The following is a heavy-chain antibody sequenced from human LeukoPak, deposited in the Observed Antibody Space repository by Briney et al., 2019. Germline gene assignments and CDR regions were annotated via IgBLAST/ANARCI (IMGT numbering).Heavy chain of an antibody. V-gene: IGHV3-53*01. D-gene: IGHD3-10*02. CDR3: ARVVGYYYVAFDI. CDR2: INSGGNT. J-gene: IGHJ3*02. CDR1: GFTANSNY. Sequence: PGGYLRLSCAASGFTANSNYMSWVLQAPGKGLEWVSVINSGGNTNYADSVKGRFTIFRDNSQNTLYLQMNSLRAEHTAVYYCARVVGYYYVAFDIWGQGTKVTVSS.